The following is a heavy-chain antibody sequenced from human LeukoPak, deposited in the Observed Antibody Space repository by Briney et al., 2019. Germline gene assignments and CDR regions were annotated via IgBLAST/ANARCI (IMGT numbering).Heavy chain of an antibody. CDR2: INPSGGST. D-gene: IGHD3-10*01. CDR3: ARGLYYYGSGSYYNFPDY. V-gene: IGHV1-46*01. CDR1: KYTFTTYY. Sequence: ASVKVSCKASKYTFTTYYMHWVRQAPGQGLEWMGMINPSGGSTSYPQKFQGRVTMTRDTSTSTVYMELSSLRASDTAMYYCARGLYYYGSGSYYNFPDYWGQGTLVTVSS. J-gene: IGHJ4*02.